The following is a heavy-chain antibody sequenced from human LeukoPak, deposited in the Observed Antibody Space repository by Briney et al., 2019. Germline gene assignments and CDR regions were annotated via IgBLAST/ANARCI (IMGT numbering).Heavy chain of an antibody. CDR2: IKSKIDGGTI. D-gene: IGHD2-15*01. CDR1: GFTFSKAW. J-gene: IGHJ4*02. Sequence: GGPLRLSCAASGFTFSKAWMSWVRQAPGKGLEWVGRIKSKIDGGTIEYAAPVKGRFTISRDDSKNTQYLQMNSLKTEDTGVYYCTTDGYCSGGNCYSFDNWGQGTLITVSS. V-gene: IGHV3-15*01. CDR3: TTDGYCSGGNCYSFDN.